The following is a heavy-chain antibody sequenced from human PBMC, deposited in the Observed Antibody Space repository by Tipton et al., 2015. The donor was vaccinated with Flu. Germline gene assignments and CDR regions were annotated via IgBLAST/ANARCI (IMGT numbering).Heavy chain of an antibody. D-gene: IGHD5-24*01. J-gene: IGHJ4*02. CDR1: GGSISNYY. Sequence: LRLSCTVSGGSISNYYWSWIRQPPGKGLEWIGNIFYSGNAHYSPSLKSRVTISVDTSNNHFSLKLSSVTAADTAVYYCARQQTHGGSWYFFDYWGQGSLVTVTP. CDR2: IFYSGNA. CDR3: ARQQTHGGSWYFFDY. V-gene: IGHV4-59*08.